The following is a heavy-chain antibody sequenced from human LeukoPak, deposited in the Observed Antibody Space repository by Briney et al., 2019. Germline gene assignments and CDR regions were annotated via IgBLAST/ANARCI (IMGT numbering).Heavy chain of an antibody. CDR3: ARGPRLRGPAARCFDY. Sequence: SETLSLTCTVSGGSISSGGYYWSWIRQHPGKGLEWIGYIYYSGSTYYNPSLKSRITISVDTSKNQFSLKLSSVTAADTAVYYCARGPRLRGPAARCFDYWGQGTLVTVSS. CDR2: IYYSGST. CDR1: GGSISSGGYY. D-gene: IGHD2-2*01. V-gene: IGHV4-31*03. J-gene: IGHJ4*02.